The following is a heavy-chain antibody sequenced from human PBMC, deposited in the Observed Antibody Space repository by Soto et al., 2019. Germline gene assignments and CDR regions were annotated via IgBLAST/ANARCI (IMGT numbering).Heavy chain of an antibody. V-gene: IGHV3-11*05. D-gene: IGHD6-13*01. Sequence: QAQLVESGGGLVKPGGSLRLSCAAYGFTFSDYYMSWIRQAPGKGLEWLSYISGSNTYTDYADSVKGRFTISRDNAKNSLYLQMNSLRADDTAVYYCARSMKAGKNFDYWGQGTLVTVSS. J-gene: IGHJ4*02. CDR2: ISGSNTYT. CDR1: GFTFSDYY. CDR3: ARSMKAGKNFDY.